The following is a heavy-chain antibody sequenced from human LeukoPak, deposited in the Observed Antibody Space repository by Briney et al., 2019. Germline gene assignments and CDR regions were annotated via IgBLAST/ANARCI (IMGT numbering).Heavy chain of an antibody. V-gene: IGHV1-46*01. CDR1: GYTFTSYY. CDR2: INPSGGGT. D-gene: IGHD6-19*01. CDR3: ARSNGWYYFDY. Sequence: ASVKVSCKASGYTFTSYYMHWVRQAPGQGLEWMGIINPSGGGTRYAEKFQSRVTMTRDTSTSTVYMELSSLSSEDTAVYHCARSNGWYYFDYWGQGTLVTVSS. J-gene: IGHJ4*02.